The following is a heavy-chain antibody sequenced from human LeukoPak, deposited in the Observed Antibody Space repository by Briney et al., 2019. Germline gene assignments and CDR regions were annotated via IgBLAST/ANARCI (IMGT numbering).Heavy chain of an antibody. Sequence: SETLSLTCTVSGGSISSSSYYWSWFRQPPGKGLEFIGYIFYTGSTNYNPSLKSRVTISVDTSKNQFSLKLSSVTAADTAVYYCAKWTEGGAFDSWGQGTMLIVSS. CDR3: AKWTEGGAFDS. CDR1: GGSISSSSYY. J-gene: IGHJ3*01. V-gene: IGHV4-61*01. CDR2: IFYTGST. D-gene: IGHD1-26*01.